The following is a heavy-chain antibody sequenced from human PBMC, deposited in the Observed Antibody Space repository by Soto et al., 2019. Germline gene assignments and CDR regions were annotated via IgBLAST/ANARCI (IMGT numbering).Heavy chain of an antibody. CDR1: GFTFSSYA. D-gene: IGHD2-2*02. Sequence: PGGSLRLSCAASGFTFSSYAMSWVRQAPGKGLEWVSAISGSGGSTYYADSVKGRFTISRDNSKNTLYLQMNSLRAEDTAVYYWAKRASMCIVVVPSDIYPSHRYCMDVWGKGTTVTVSS. CDR3: AKRASMCIVVVPSDIYPSHRYCMDV. J-gene: IGHJ6*03. CDR2: ISGSGGST. V-gene: IGHV3-23*01.